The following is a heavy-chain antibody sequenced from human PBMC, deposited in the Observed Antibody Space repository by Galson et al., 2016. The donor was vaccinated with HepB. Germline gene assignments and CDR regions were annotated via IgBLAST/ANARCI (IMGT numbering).Heavy chain of an antibody. D-gene: IGHD6-13*01. Sequence: SLRLSCAASGFTFTDYYMTWIRQAPGKGLEWVSYISSSGSYTNYADSVKGRFTISRDNARKSLYLQMNSLRPDDTAVYYCAREVSSWYGYYGMDVWGQGTTVTVSS. J-gene: IGHJ6*02. CDR1: GFTFTDYY. V-gene: IGHV3-11*06. CDR2: ISSSGSYT. CDR3: AREVSSWYGYYGMDV.